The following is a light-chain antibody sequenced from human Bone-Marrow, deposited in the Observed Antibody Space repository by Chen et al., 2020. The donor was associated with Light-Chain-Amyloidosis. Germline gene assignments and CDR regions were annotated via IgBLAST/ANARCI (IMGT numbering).Light chain of an antibody. CDR2: DVT. J-gene: IGLJ1*01. Sequence: QAALTQPASVSGSPGPAITLSCTGTSSYVGGDNHVSWYQQHPDKAPKLMIYDVTNRPSWVPDRFSGSKSDNTASLTISELQTEDEADYFCSSYTITNNLVFGSGTRVTVL. V-gene: IGLV2-14*01. CDR1: SSYVGGDNH. CDR3: SSYTITNNLV.